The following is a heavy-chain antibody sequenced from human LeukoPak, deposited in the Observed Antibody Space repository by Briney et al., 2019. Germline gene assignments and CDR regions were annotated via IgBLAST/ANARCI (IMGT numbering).Heavy chain of an antibody. CDR3: ARGEAEDYFAY. CDR1: GGSISSYY. J-gene: IGHJ4*02. Sequence: SETLSPTCTVSGGSISSYYWYWLRQPPGKGLQWIGYIYYTGTTEYNPSLKSRITISVDTSKNQFSLKLRSVTAADTAVYYCARGEAEDYFAYWGQGALVTVSS. D-gene: IGHD1-26*01. V-gene: IGHV4-59*01. CDR2: IYYTGTT.